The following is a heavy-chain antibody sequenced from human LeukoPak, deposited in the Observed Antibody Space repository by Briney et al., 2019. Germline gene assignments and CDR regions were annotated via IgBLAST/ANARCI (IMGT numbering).Heavy chain of an antibody. J-gene: IGHJ6*03. CDR3: ARDPPLVSGPVYYYYYMDV. Sequence: PGGSLRLSCAASGFTFSSYEMNWVRQAPGKGLEWVSYISSSGSTIYYTDSVKGRFTISRDNAKNSLYLQMNSLRAEDTAVYYCARDPPLVSGPVYYYYYMDVWGKGTTVTVSS. D-gene: IGHD5/OR15-5a*01. V-gene: IGHV3-48*03. CDR1: GFTFSSYE. CDR2: ISSSGSTI.